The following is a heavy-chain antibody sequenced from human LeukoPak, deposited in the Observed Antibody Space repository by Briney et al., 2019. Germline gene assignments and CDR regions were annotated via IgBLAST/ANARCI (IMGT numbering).Heavy chain of an antibody. V-gene: IGHV3-23*01. CDR3: AKTMYYYDSTGYYYFQH. CDR1: GFTFSSYA. D-gene: IGHD3-22*01. Sequence: GGSLRLSCAASGFTFSSYAMSWVRQAPGKGLEWVSAISGSGGSTYYADSVKGRFTISRDNSKNTLYLQMNSLRAEDTAVYFCAKTMYYYDSTGYYYFQHWGRAPWSPSPQ. J-gene: IGHJ1*01. CDR2: ISGSGGST.